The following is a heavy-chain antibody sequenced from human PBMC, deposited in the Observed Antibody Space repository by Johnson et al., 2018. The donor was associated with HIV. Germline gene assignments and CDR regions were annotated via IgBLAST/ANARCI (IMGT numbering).Heavy chain of an antibody. CDR2: ISYDGSNK. V-gene: IGHV3-30-3*01. CDR3: AIDPSPIVGATYAFDI. D-gene: IGHD1-26*01. CDR1: GFTFSSYA. Sequence: QVQLVESGGGVVQPGRSLRLSCAASGFTFSSYAMHWVRQAPGKGLEWVAVISYDGSNKYYADSVKGRFTISRDNSKNTLYLQMNSLRAEDTAVYYCAIDPSPIVGATYAFDIWGQGTVVTVSS. J-gene: IGHJ3*02.